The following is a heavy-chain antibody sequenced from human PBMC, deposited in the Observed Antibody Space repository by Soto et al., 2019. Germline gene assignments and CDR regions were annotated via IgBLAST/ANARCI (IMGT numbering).Heavy chain of an antibody. CDR1: GGSINSSGYY. V-gene: IGHV4-39*01. CDR2: IYYSGST. Sequence: QLQLQESGPGLVKPSETLSLTCTVSGGSINSSGYYWGWIRQPPGKGLEWIGSIYYSGSTYYNPSLKSRVTISVDTSKNQFSLNLSSVTAADTAVYYCARLETIQEDFDYWGQGTLVTVSS. D-gene: IGHD3-3*01. CDR3: ARLETIQEDFDY. J-gene: IGHJ4*02.